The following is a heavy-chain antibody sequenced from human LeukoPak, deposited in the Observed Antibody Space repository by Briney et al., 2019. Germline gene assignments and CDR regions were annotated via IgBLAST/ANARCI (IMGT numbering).Heavy chain of an antibody. D-gene: IGHD5-12*01. J-gene: IGHJ3*02. V-gene: IGHV3-74*01. CDR2: INGDGTGT. Sequence: PGGSLRLSCAASGFTFSSYSMNWVRQAPGKGLVWVSRINGDGTGTTHADSVKGRFTISRDNAKNTLYLQMNSLRVEDTAVYYCARGGLTGAFDIWGQGTMVTASS. CDR1: GFTFSSYS. CDR3: ARGGLTGAFDI.